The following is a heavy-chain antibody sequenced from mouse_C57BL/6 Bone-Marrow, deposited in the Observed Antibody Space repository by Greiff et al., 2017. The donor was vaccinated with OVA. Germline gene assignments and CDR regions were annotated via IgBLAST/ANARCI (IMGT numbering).Heavy chain of an antibody. CDR2: INPNNGGT. Sequence: VQLQQSGPELVKPGASVKISCKASGYTFTDYYMNWVKQSHGKSLEWIGDINPNNGGTSYNQKFKGKATLTVDKSSSTAYMELRSLTSEDSAVYYCARPITTVVAPYYAMDYWGQGTTLTVSS. D-gene: IGHD1-1*01. J-gene: IGHJ2*01. V-gene: IGHV1-26*01. CDR3: ARPITTVVAPYYAMDY. CDR1: GYTFTDYY.